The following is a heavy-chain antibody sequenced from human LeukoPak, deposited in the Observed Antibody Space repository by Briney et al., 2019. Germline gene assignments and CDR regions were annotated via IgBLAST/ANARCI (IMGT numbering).Heavy chain of an antibody. CDR1: GFTFSSYE. CDR2: ISSSSSYI. V-gene: IGHV3-21*01. CDR3: ARGYSNYGYVFDI. Sequence: PGGSLRLSCAASGFTFSSYEVNWVRQAPGKGLEWVSSISSSSSYIYYADSVKGRFTISRDNAKNSLYLHMNSLRADDTAMYYCARGYSNYGYVFDIWGQGTMVTVSS. J-gene: IGHJ3*02. D-gene: IGHD4-11*01.